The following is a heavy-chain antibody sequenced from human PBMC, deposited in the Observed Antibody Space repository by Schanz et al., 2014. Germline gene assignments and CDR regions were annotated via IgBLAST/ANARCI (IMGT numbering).Heavy chain of an antibody. CDR3: ARLPVGRYSWNAFDI. CDR2: ISSSSSTI. CDR1: EFTFSSYS. Sequence: EVQLVESGGGLVQPGGSLRLSCAASEFTFSSYSMNWVRQAPGKGLEWVSYISSSSSTIYYADSVKGRFTISRDNAKNSLYLQMNSLRDEDTAVYYCARLPVGRYSWNAFDIWGQGTMVTVSS. V-gene: IGHV3-48*02. D-gene: IGHD3-16*01. J-gene: IGHJ3*02.